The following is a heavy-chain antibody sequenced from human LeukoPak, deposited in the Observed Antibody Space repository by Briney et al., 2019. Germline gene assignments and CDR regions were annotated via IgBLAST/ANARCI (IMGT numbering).Heavy chain of an antibody. V-gene: IGHV4-4*07. CDR1: GGSISSYY. CDR3: ARDRSYSGSYYPFDY. Sequence: SETLSLTCTVCGGSISSYYWSWIRQPAGKGLEWIGRIYTSGSTTYTPSLKSRVTMSVDTSKNQFSLKLSSVTAADTAVYYCARDRSYSGSYYPFDYWGQGTLVTVSS. CDR2: IYTSGST. J-gene: IGHJ4*02. D-gene: IGHD1-26*01.